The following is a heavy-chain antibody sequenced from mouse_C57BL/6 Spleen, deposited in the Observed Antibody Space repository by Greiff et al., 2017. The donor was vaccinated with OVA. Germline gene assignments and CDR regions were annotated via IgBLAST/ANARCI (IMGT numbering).Heavy chain of an antibody. CDR1: GYTFTSYW. D-gene: IGHD2-4*01. Sequence: QVQLQQSGAELAKPGASVKLSCKASGYTFTSYWMHWVKQRPGQGLEWIGYINPSSGYTKYNQKFKDKATLTADKSSSTAYMQLSSLTYDDSAVYYYAGSDYDYGGDFDYWGQGTSLTVSS. CDR2: INPSSGYT. CDR3: AGSDYDYGGDFDY. J-gene: IGHJ2*02. V-gene: IGHV1-7*01.